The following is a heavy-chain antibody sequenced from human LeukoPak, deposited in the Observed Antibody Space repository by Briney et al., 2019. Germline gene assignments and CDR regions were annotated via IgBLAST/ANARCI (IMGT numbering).Heavy chain of an antibody. CDR1: GFTFSSYG. D-gene: IGHD1-14*01. V-gene: IGHV3-7*03. J-gene: IGHJ4*02. CDR3: ARDGSLGPGYFDY. CDR2: IKQDGSEK. Sequence: PGGSLRLSCAASGFTFSSYGMSWVRQAPGKGLEWVANIKQDGSEKYYVDSVKGRFTISRDNAKNSLYLLMNSLRAEDTAVYYCARDGSLGPGYFDYWGQGTLATVSS.